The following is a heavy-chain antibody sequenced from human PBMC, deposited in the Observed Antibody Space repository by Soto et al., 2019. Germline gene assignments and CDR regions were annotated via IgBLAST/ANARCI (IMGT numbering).Heavy chain of an antibody. CDR3: ARDRGYCSGGSCFRGMDV. V-gene: IGHV3-21*04. D-gene: IGHD2-15*01. Sequence: EVQLVESGGGLVKPGGSLRLSCAASGFTFSSHSMNWVRQAPGKGLEWVSSISSSSSYIYYADSVKGRFTISRDNAKNSLYLQMNSLRAEDTAVYYCARDRGYCSGGSCFRGMDVWGQGTTSPSP. CDR2: ISSSSSYI. J-gene: IGHJ6*02. CDR1: GFTFSSHS.